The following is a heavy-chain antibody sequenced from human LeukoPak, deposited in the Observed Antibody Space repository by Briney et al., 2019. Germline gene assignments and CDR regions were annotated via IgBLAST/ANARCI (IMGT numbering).Heavy chain of an antibody. CDR1: GFTFSSYG. CDR2: ISYDGSNK. CDR3: AKVSRYCSGGSCRPDYYYGMDV. D-gene: IGHD2-15*01. J-gene: IGHJ6*04. V-gene: IGHV3-30*18. Sequence: GGSLRLSCAASGFTFSSYGMHWVRQAPGKGLEWVAVISYDGSNKYYADSVKGRFTISRDNSKNTLYLQMNSLRAEDTAVYYRAKVSRYCSGGSCRPDYYYGMDVWGKGTTVTVSS.